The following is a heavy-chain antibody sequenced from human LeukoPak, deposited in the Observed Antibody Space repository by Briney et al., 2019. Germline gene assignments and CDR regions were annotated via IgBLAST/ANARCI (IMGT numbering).Heavy chain of an antibody. Sequence: ASVKVSCKASVYIFTSYGIIWVRQAPGQGLQCMGWISAHNGNTNYAQKLQGRVTMTTDTSTSTVYMELRSLRSDDTAVYYCARAQTTLLLDYWGQGTLVAVSS. D-gene: IGHD4-11*01. CDR2: ISAHNGNT. CDR3: ARAQTTLLLDY. V-gene: IGHV1-18*01. CDR1: VYIFTSYG. J-gene: IGHJ4*02.